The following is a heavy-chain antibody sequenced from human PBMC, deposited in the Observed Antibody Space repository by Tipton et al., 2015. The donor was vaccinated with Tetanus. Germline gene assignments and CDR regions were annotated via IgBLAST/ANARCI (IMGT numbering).Heavy chain of an antibody. V-gene: IGHV4-39*01. CDR3: ARHQSAYFTPFGC. CDR2: IYESGDT. CDR1: GASIRGGTFY. D-gene: IGHD3-3*01. Sequence: TLSLTCTVSGASIRGGTFYWGWIRQPPGKGLEWIGSIYESGDTYYIPSLKSRVTISVDTSTNQFSLTLNSMAAADTGVYYCARHQSAYFTPFGCWGQGKLVTVSS. J-gene: IGHJ4*02.